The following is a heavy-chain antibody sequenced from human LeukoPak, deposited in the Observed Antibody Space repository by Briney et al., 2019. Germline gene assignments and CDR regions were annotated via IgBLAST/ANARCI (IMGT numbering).Heavy chain of an antibody. J-gene: IGHJ4*02. D-gene: IGHD2-2*01. CDR3: ARKYCTSTKCYHVDY. V-gene: IGHV3-23*01. Sequence: PGGSLRLSCAASGFTFSSYAMNWVRQAPGKGLEWVSSISDTGGTTYYTDSVKGRFTISRDNSKSTLYLQMNSLRAEDTAVYYCARKYCTSTKCYHVDYWGQGTLVTVSS. CDR2: ISDTGGTT. CDR1: GFTFSSYA.